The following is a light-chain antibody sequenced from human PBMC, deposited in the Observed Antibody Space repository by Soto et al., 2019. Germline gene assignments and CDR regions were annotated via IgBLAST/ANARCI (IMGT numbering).Light chain of an antibody. CDR1: SSDVGSYNR. J-gene: IGLJ2*01. Sequence: QSALTQPPSVSGSPGQSVTISCTGTSSDVGSYNRVSWYQQPPGTAPKLMIYEVSNRPSGVPDRFSGSKSGNTASLTISGLQAEDEADYYCSLYTCSSTLVFGGGTKLTVL. CDR2: EVS. V-gene: IGLV2-18*01. CDR3: SLYTCSSTLV.